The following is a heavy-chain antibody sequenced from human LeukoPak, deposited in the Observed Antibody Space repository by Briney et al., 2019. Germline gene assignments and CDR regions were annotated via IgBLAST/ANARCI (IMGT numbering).Heavy chain of an antibody. D-gene: IGHD2-2*01. V-gene: IGHV4-34*01. J-gene: IGHJ3*02. CDR2: INHSGST. CDR3: ARGADCSSTSCYAFDI. Sequence: SETLSLTCAVYGGSFSGYYWSWIRQPPGKGLEWIGEINHSGSTNYNPSLKSRVTISVDTPKNQFSLKLSSVTAADTAVYYCARGADCSSTSCYAFDIWGQGTMVTVSS. CDR1: GGSFSGYY.